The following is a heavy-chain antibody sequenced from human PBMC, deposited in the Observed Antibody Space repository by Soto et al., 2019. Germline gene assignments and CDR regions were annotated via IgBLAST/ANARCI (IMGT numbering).Heavy chain of an antibody. CDR2: INHSGST. Sequence: PSEILSLTCAVYGGSFSGYYWSWIRQPPGKGLEWIGEINHSGSTNYNPSLKSRVTISVDTSKNQFSLKLSSVTAADTAVYYCARQVGIAAAGTWDYWGQGTLVTVSS. D-gene: IGHD6-13*01. CDR3: ARQVGIAAAGTWDY. J-gene: IGHJ4*02. CDR1: GGSFSGYY. V-gene: IGHV4-34*01.